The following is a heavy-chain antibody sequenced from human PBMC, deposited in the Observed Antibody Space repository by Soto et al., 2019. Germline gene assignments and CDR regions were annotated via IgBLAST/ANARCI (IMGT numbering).Heavy chain of an antibody. J-gene: IGHJ3*02. D-gene: IGHD3-22*01. CDR2: ISGSGGST. Sequence: EVQLLESGGGLVQPGGSLRLSCAASGFTFSSYAMSWVRQAPGKGLEWVSAISGSGGSTYYADSVKGRFTISRDNSKNTLYLRMNSLRAEGTAVYYCAKDRHYDSSGYYPLIAFDIWGQGSIVTVSS. CDR3: AKDRHYDSSGYYPLIAFDI. V-gene: IGHV3-23*01. CDR1: GFTFSSYA.